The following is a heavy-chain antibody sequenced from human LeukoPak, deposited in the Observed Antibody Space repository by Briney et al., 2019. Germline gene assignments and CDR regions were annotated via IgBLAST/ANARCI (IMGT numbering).Heavy chain of an antibody. CDR1: GFTFDNAW. Sequence: GGSLRLSRVASGFTFDNAWMSWVRQAPGKGLEWVGRIKSRTDSGTTDYAAPVKGRFIISRDDSKNTLYLQMNSLKTEDTAVYYCTTDSHYDGRTYYHPIGYWGQGTLVTVAS. V-gene: IGHV3-15*01. D-gene: IGHD3-22*01. J-gene: IGHJ4*02. CDR3: TTDSHYDGRTYYHPIGY. CDR2: IKSRTDSGTT.